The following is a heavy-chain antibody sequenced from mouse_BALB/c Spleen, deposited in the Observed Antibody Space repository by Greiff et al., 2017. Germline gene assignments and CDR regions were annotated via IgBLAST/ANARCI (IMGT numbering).Heavy chain of an antibody. V-gene: IGHV5-17*02. CDR3: ARDGPDY. D-gene: IGHD1-2*01. CDR1: GFTFSSFG. J-gene: IGHJ2*01. Sequence: EVKVEESGGGLVQPGGSRKLSCAASGFTFSSFGMHWVRQAPEKGLEWVAYISSGSSTIYYADTVKGRFTISRDNPKNTLFLQMTSLRSEDTAMYYCARDGPDYWGQGTTLTVSS. CDR2: ISSGSSTI.